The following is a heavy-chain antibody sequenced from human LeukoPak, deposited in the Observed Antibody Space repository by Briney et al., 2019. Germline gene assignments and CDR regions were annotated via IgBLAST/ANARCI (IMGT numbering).Heavy chain of an antibody. CDR3: ARTYGYSSSHFDY. J-gene: IGHJ4*02. CDR1: GFTFSSYS. CDR2: INSGSSTI. D-gene: IGHD6-13*01. Sequence: GGSLRLSCAASGFTFSSYSMDWVRQAPGKGLEWVSYINSGSSTIYYADSVKGRFTISRDNARNSLYLQMNSLRAEDTAVYYCARTYGYSSSHFDYWGQGTLVTVSS. V-gene: IGHV3-48*01.